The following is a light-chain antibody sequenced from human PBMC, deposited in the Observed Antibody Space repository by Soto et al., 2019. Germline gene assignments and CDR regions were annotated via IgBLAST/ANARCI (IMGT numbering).Light chain of an antibody. CDR3: CSYTTSGTFV. V-gene: IGLV2-14*01. CDR2: AVT. CDR1: SSDIGGYNY. Sequence: QCVLTQPASVCGSPGQSITISCTGTSSDIGGYNYVSWYQQHPGKAPKLMIYAVTDRPSGISYRFSGSKSANTASLTISGLQAEDEADYYCCSYTTSGTFVFGTGTKLTVL. J-gene: IGLJ1*01.